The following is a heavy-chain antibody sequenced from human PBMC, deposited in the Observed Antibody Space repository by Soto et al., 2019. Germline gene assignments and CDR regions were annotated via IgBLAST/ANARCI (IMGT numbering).Heavy chain of an antibody. Sequence: NPSETLSLTCTVSGGSISSGDYYWSWIRQPPGKGLEWIGYIYYSGSTYYNPSLKSRVTISVDTSKNQFSLKLSSVTAADTAVYYCARVKYYYGSGSYYPYRYFDYWGQGTLVTVSS. CDR1: GGSISSGDYY. J-gene: IGHJ4*02. V-gene: IGHV4-30-4*01. D-gene: IGHD3-10*01. CDR3: ARVKYYYGSGSYYPYRYFDY. CDR2: IYYSGST.